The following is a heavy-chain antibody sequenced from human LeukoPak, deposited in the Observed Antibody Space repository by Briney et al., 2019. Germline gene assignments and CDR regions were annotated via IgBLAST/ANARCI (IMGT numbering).Heavy chain of an antibody. D-gene: IGHD3-22*01. V-gene: IGHV3-21*01. CDR1: EFTFSRYA. Sequence: GGSLRLSCVASEFTFSRYAMHWVRQAPGKGLEWVSSISSSSNYIYYADSVKGRFTISRDNAKNSLYLQMNSLRAEDTAVYYCARDPTYDYDSSGPGRGPWGQGTLVTVSS. CDR3: ARDPTYDYDSSGPGRGP. J-gene: IGHJ5*02. CDR2: ISSSSNYI.